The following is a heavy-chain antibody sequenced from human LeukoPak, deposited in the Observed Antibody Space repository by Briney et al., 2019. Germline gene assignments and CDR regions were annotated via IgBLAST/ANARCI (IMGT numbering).Heavy chain of an antibody. CDR2: IYYSGST. CDR1: GGSISSGCYY. CDR3: ASSVYCSSTSCYSAPNWFDP. V-gene: IGHV4-61*01. Sequence: SETLSLTCTVSGGSISSGCYYWSWIRQPPGKGLEWIGYIYYSGSTNYHPSLKSRVTISVDTSKNQFSLKLSSVTAADTAVYYCASSVYCSSTSCYSAPNWFDPWGQGTLVTVSS. J-gene: IGHJ5*02. D-gene: IGHD2-2*01.